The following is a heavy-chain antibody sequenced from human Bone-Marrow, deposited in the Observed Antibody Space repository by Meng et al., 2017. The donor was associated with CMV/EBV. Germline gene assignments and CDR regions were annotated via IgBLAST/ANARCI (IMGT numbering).Heavy chain of an antibody. CDR1: VYTFTSYG. V-gene: IGHV1-2*02. Sequence: VQLVQCVAEVKKPGASVKVSCKASVYTFTSYGISWVRQAPGQGLEWMGWINPNSGGTNYAQKFQGRVTMTRDTSISTAYMELSRLRSDDTAVYYCARDSGSYLCWGQGTLVTVSS. D-gene: IGHD1-26*01. J-gene: IGHJ4*02. CDR2: INPNSGGT. CDR3: ARDSGSYLC.